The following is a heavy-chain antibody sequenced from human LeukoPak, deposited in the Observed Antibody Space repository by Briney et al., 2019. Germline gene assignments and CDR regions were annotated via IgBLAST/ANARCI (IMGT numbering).Heavy chain of an antibody. CDR1: GGSISSYF. CDR2: IYTSGNT. Sequence: KASETLSLTCTVSGGSISSYFWSWIRQPAGKGLEWIGRIYTSGNTNYNPTLQSRVTMSMDTSKSQFSLNVTSVTAADTAVYYCAREAGSERYFDSWGQGTLVTVSS. V-gene: IGHV4-4*07. CDR3: AREAGSERYFDS. J-gene: IGHJ4*02.